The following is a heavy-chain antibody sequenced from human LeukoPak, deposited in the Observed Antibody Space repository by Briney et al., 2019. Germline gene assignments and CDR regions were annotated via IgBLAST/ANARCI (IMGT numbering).Heavy chain of an antibody. CDR1: GFTFSSYS. V-gene: IGHV3-48*01. CDR3: APLAVAANSHFDY. Sequence: PGGSLRLSCAASGFTFSSYSMNWVRQAPGKGLEWVSYISSSSSTIYYADSVKGRFTISRDNAKNSLYLQMNSLRAEDTAVYYCAPLAVAANSHFDYWGQGTLVTVSS. CDR2: ISSSSSTI. D-gene: IGHD2-15*01. J-gene: IGHJ4*02.